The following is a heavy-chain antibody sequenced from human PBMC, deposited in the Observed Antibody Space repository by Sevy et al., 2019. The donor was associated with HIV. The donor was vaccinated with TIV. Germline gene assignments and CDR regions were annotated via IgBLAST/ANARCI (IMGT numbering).Heavy chain of an antibody. CDR3: ARELGAHYYYYGMDV. Sequence: AGSLRLSCAASGFTFSSYAMHWVRQAPGKGLEWVAVISYDGSNKYYADSVKGRFTISRDNSKNTLYLQMNSLRAEDTAVYYCARELGAHYYYYGMDVWGQGTTVTVSS. CDR1: GFTFSSYA. CDR2: ISYDGSNK. J-gene: IGHJ6*02. V-gene: IGHV3-30-3*01. D-gene: IGHD3-16*01.